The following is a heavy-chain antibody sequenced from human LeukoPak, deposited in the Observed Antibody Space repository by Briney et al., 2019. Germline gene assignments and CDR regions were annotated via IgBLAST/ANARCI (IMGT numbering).Heavy chain of an antibody. D-gene: IGHD2-21*02. CDR2: ISSSNSYI. V-gene: IGHV3-21*01. CDR1: GFTFSSYS. Sequence: SGGSLRLSCAASGFTFSSYSMNWVRQAPGKGLEWVSSISSSNSYIYYADSVKGRFTISRDNAKNSLYLQMNSLRAEDTAVYYCARDQGTATSIFDYWGQGTLVTVSP. CDR3: ARDQGTATSIFDY. J-gene: IGHJ4*02.